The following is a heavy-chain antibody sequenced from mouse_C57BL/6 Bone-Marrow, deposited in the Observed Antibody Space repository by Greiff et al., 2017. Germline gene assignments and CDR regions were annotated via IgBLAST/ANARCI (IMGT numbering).Heavy chain of an antibody. D-gene: IGHD1-1*01. CDR3: TTLIFFDV. CDR1: GFNIKDDY. J-gene: IGHJ1*03. CDR2: IDPENGDT. V-gene: IGHV14-4*01. Sequence: EVKLMESGAELVRPGASVKLSCTASGFNIKDDYMHWVKQRPEQGLEWIGWIDPENGDTEYASKFQGKATITADTSSNTAYLQLSSLTSEDTAVYYCTTLIFFDVWGTGTTVTVSS.